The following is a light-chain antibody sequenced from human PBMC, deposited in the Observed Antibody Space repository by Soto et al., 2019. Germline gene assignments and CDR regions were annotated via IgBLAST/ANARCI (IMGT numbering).Light chain of an antibody. CDR1: QGIRND. CDR2: AAS. J-gene: IGKJ1*01. CDR3: LQDYNYPRT. V-gene: IGKV1-6*01. Sequence: AIQMTQSPSSLSASVGDTVTITCRASQGIRNDLGWYQQKPGKAPKVLIHAASNLQSGVPSRFSGSGSGTYFPSTISSLQPEDFATYYCLQDYNYPRTFGQGTKVEIQ.